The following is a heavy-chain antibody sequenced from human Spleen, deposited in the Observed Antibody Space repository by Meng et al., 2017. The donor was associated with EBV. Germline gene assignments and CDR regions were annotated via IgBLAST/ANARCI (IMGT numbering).Heavy chain of an antibody. Sequence: LQRQESGPGRVKPSETLSLICTVSGGSISRGSYYWGWIRQPPGKGLEWIGNIYYTGSTFYNPSLKSRVTISVDTSKNHFSLKLSSVTAADTAVYYCARTPLYNWGAWGQGTLVTVSS. J-gene: IGHJ1*01. D-gene: IGHD7-27*01. V-gene: IGHV4-39*02. CDR2: IYYTGST. CDR3: ARTPLYNWGA. CDR1: GGSISRGSYY.